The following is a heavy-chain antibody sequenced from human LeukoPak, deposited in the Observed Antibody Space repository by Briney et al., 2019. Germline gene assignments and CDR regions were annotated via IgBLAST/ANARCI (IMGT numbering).Heavy chain of an antibody. V-gene: IGHV3-30*02. D-gene: IGHD3-3*01. J-gene: IGHJ4*02. CDR3: AKDPPTSGYLGSVLRDY. CDR1: GFTFSSYG. Sequence: GGSLRLSCAASGFTFSSYGMHWVRKAPGKGLESVTFIRYDGSNKYYADSVKGRFTISRDNSKNTLYLQTNSLRAEDTAVYYCAKDPPTSGYLGSVLRDYWGQGTLVTVSS. CDR2: IRYDGSNK.